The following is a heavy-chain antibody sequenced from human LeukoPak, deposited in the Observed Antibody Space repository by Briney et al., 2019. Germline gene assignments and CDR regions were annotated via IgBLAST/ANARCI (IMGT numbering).Heavy chain of an antibody. D-gene: IGHD3-10*02. Sequence: VGSLRLSCAASGFTFSSYEMNWVRHAPGKGLEWVSYISSSGSTIYYADSVKGRFTISRDNAKNSLYLQMNSLRAEDTAVYYCAELGITMSGGVWGKGTTVTISS. V-gene: IGHV3-48*03. CDR3: AELGITMSGGV. J-gene: IGHJ6*04. CDR2: ISSSGSTI. CDR1: GFTFSSYE.